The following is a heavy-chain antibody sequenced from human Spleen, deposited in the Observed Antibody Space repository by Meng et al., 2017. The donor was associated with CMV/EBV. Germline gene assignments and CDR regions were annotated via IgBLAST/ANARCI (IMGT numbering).Heavy chain of an antibody. V-gene: IGHV4-39*07. CDR2: LSYSGTT. Sequence: SETLSLTCTVTGGSIISSPYYWGWIRQPPGKGLEWIGSLSYSGTTHDNPSLKSRVTISADTSKYQFSLKLRSVTAADTAMYYCARISGDCGGGACYEDWYRFQYYGMDVWGQGTTVTVSS. CDR1: GGSIISSPYY. J-gene: IGHJ6*02. D-gene: IGHD2-15*01. CDR3: ARISGDCGGGACYEDWYRFQYYGMDV.